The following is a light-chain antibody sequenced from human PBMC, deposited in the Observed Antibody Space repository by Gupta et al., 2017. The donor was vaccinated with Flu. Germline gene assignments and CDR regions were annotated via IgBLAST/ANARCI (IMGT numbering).Light chain of an antibody. J-gene: IGKJ1*01. V-gene: IGKV1-39*01. CDR2: TAS. CDR3: QQRYSDPPLWT. Sequence: DIQMTQSPSSLSASIGDRVTITCRASRSIYNYLNWYQQKPGKAPKLLIYTASSLQRGVPSRFTGSGYGTDFTLTISSRQPEDFATYYCQQRYSDPPLWTFGQGTQVEVK. CDR1: RSIYNY.